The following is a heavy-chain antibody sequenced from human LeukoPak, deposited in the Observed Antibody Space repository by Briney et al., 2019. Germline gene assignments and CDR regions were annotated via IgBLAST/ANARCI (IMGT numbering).Heavy chain of an antibody. D-gene: IGHD4-17*01. V-gene: IGHV1-69*13. CDR3: ARKLDYGDYFDY. J-gene: IGHJ4*02. CDR2: IIPTFGTA. CDR1: GGTFSSYA. Sequence: ASVKVSCKASGGTFSSYAISWVRQAPGQGLEWMGGIIPTFGTANYAQKFQGRVTITADESTSTAYMELSSLRSEDTAVYYCARKLDYGDYFDYWGQGTLVTVSS.